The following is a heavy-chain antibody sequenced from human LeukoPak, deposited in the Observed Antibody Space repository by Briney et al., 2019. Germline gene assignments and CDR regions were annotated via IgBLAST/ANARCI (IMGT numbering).Heavy chain of an antibody. CDR1: GYTFTSYA. CDR3: ARAKSRYYDFWSGYDYGMDV. D-gene: IGHD3-3*01. CDR2: INAGNGNT. J-gene: IGHJ6*02. Sequence: ASVKVSCKASGYTFTSYAMHWVRQAPGQRLEWMGWINAGNGNTKYSQKFQGRVTITRDTSASTACMELSSLRSEDTAVYYCARAKSRYYDFWSGYDYGMDVWGQGTTVTVSS. V-gene: IGHV1-3*01.